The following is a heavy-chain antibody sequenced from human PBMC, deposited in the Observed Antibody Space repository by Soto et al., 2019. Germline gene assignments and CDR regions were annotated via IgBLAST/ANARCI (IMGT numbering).Heavy chain of an antibody. V-gene: IGHV4-31*03. Sequence: SETLSLTCTVSGGSISSGGYYWSWIRQHPGKGLEWIGYIYYSGSTYYNPSLKSRVTISVDTSKNQFSLKLSSVTAADTAVYYCARDYGDGKIPRYYFDYWGQGTLVTVSS. D-gene: IGHD7-27*01. J-gene: IGHJ4*02. CDR1: GGSISSGGYY. CDR2: IYYSGST. CDR3: ARDYGDGKIPRYYFDY.